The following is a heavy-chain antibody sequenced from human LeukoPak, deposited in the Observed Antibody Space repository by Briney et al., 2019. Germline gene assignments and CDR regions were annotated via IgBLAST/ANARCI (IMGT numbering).Heavy chain of an antibody. CDR1: GYTFTVNF. CDR3: ARPSYSSSSADDYYFDY. J-gene: IGHJ4*02. CDR2: INPNTGGT. Sequence: ASVKVSCKTSGYTFTVNFMYWVRQAPGQGLEWMGWINPNTGGTNYAQKFQGRVTMTRDTSSSTAYMELTRLTSDDTAVYYCARPSYSSSSADDYYFDYWGQGTLVTVSS. D-gene: IGHD6-6*01. V-gene: IGHV1-2*02.